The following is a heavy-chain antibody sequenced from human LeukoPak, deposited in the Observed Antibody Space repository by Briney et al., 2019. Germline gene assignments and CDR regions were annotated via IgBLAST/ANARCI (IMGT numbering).Heavy chain of an antibody. Sequence: GGSLRLSCAASGFTFSSYSMNWVRQAPGKGLEWVSSISSSSSYIYYADSVKGRFTISRDNDKNSLYLQMNSLRAEDTTVYYCARAFGGSYYFQYYFDYWGQGTLVTVSS. CDR1: GFTFSSYS. J-gene: IGHJ4*02. D-gene: IGHD1-26*01. CDR3: ARAFGGSYYFQYYFDY. CDR2: ISSSSSYI. V-gene: IGHV3-21*01.